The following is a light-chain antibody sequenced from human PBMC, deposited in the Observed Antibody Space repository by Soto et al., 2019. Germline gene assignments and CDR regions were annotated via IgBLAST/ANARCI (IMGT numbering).Light chain of an antibody. CDR2: DVN. CDR1: SSDVGGYNY. J-gene: IGLJ1*01. Sequence: QSALTQPASVSGSPGQSITISCTGTSSDVGGYNYVSWYQQHPGKAPKFMIYDVNNRPSGVSNRFSGSKSGNTASLTISGLQAEDEADYYCSSYRRGSTYVFGTGTKVTVL. CDR3: SSYRRGSTYV. V-gene: IGLV2-14*03.